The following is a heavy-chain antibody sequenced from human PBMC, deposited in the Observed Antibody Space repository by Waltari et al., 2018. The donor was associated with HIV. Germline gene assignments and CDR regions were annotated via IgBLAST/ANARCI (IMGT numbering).Heavy chain of an antibody. CDR1: GFTFDDYT. CDR2: ISWDGGST. CDR3: AKDGDPSGSYEINWFDP. V-gene: IGHV3-43*01. D-gene: IGHD1-26*01. Sequence: EVQLVESGGVVVQPGGSLRLSCAASGFTFDDYTMHWVRQAPGKGLEWVSLISWDGGSTYYADSVKGRFTISRDNSKNSLYLQMNSLRTEDTALYYCAKDGDPSGSYEINWFDPWGQGTLV. J-gene: IGHJ5*02.